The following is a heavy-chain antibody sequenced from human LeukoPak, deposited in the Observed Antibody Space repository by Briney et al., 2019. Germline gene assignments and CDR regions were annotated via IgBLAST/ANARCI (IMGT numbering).Heavy chain of an antibody. Sequence: PGGSLRLSCAASGFTFSDYYMSWIRQAPGKGLEWVSYISSSGSTIYYADSVKGRFTISRDNAKNSLYLQMNSLRAEDTAVYYCARNLIAAAGLDAFDIWGQGTMVTVSS. CDR2: ISSSGSTI. J-gene: IGHJ3*02. CDR3: ARNLIAAAGLDAFDI. D-gene: IGHD6-13*01. V-gene: IGHV3-11*04. CDR1: GFTFSDYY.